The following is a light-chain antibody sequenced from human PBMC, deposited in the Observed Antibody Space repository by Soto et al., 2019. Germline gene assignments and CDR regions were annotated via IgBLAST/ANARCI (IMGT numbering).Light chain of an antibody. J-gene: IGLJ3*02. CDR2: EDN. Sequence: NFMLTQPHSVSESPGKTVTISCTRSSGSVASNYVQWYQQRPGTSPTTVIYEDNQRPSGVPDRFSGSVDSSSNSASLTVSGLRTEDEADYYCQSCDSTYCVFGGGTKVTVL. CDR1: SGSVASNY. V-gene: IGLV6-57*01. CDR3: QSCDSTYCV.